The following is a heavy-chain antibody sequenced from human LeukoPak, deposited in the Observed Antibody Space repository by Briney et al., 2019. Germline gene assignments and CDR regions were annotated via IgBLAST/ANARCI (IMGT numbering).Heavy chain of an antibody. CDR2: ISRSGDYT. D-gene: IGHD2-8*01. V-gene: IGHV3-21*01. CDR1: GFTFSTSS. CDR3: TRRYCTDGVCPFDI. J-gene: IGHJ3*02. Sequence: GRSLRLSCAASGFTFSTSSMTWVRQAPGKGLEWVSSISRSGDYTYYADSVKGRFTMSRDNAKNSLYLQMNSLRAEDTAVYYCTRRYCTDGVCPFDIWGQGTMVTVSS.